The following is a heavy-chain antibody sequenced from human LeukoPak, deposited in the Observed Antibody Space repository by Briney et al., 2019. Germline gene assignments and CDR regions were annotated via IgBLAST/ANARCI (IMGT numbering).Heavy chain of an antibody. Sequence: GGSLRLSCAASGFTFSSYAMHWVRQAPGKGLEWVAVISYDGSNKYYADSVKGRFTISRDNSKNTLYLQMNSLRAEDTAVYYCARGIRYFGWLLIGPFDYWGQGTLVTVSS. CDR2: ISYDGSNK. J-gene: IGHJ4*02. D-gene: IGHD3-9*01. V-gene: IGHV3-30*04. CDR1: GFTFSSYA. CDR3: ARGIRYFGWLLIGPFDY.